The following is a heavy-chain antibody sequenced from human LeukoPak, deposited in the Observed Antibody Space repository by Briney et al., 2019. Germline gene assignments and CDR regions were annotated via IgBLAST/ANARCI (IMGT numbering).Heavy chain of an antibody. V-gene: IGHV3-30*02. CDR1: GFTFSSYG. Sequence: GGSLRLSCAASGFTFSSYGMHWVRQAPGKGLEWVAFIQYDGSNAYYADSVKGRFTFSRDNSKNPLYLQMDSLRAEDTAVYYCAKGQGYYFDYWGQGTLVTVSS. CDR2: IQYDGSNA. CDR3: AKGQGYYFDY. J-gene: IGHJ4*02.